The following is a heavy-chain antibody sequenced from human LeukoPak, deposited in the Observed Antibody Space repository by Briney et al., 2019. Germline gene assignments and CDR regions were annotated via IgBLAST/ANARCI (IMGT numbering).Heavy chain of an antibody. CDR3: ATSITMVRGVIISGDWFDP. Sequence: ASVKVSCKTSGYTFTSYSISWVRQAPGQGLEWMGSISPYNGNTNYAQKLHGRVTMTTDTSTSTAYMDLRSLRSDDTALYYRATSITMVRGVIISGDWFDPWGQGTLVTVSS. CDR2: ISPYNGNT. D-gene: IGHD3-10*01. J-gene: IGHJ5*02. V-gene: IGHV1-18*01. CDR1: GYTFTSYS.